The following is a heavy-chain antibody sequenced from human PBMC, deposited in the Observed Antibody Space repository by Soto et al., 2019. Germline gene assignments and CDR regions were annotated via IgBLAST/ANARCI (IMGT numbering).Heavy chain of an antibody. CDR3: ARDGKPSSIAARVAFDI. J-gene: IGHJ3*02. Sequence: QVQLVQSGAEVKKPGASVKVSCKASGYTFTSYYMHWVRQAPGQGLEWMGIINPSGGSTSYAQKFQGRVTMTRDTSTSTVYMELSSLRSEDTAVYYCARDGKPSSIAARVAFDIWGQGTMVTVSS. V-gene: IGHV1-46*01. CDR1: GYTFTSYY. D-gene: IGHD6-6*01. CDR2: INPSGGST.